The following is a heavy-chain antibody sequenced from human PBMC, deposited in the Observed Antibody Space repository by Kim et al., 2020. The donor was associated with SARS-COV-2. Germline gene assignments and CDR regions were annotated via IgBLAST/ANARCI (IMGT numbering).Heavy chain of an antibody. V-gene: IGHV4-59*01. CDR2: IYYSGST. D-gene: IGHD6-13*01. CDR1: GGSISSYY. J-gene: IGHJ3*02. CDR3: ARGGGSSWYDAFDI. Sequence: SETLSLICTVSGGSISSYYWSWIRQPPGKGLEWIGYIYYSGSTNYNPSLKSRVTISVDTSKNQFSLKLSSVTAADTAVYYCARGGGSSWYDAFDIWGQGT.